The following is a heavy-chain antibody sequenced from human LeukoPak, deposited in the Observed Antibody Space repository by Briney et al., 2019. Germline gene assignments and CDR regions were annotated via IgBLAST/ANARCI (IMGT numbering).Heavy chain of an antibody. J-gene: IGHJ4*02. CDR1: GFTFDSYA. CDR3: AKRGIPTSAYYFDS. Sequence: GGSLRLSCAASGFTFDSYAMTWVRHAPGKGLEWVSYISSPGSSTFYADSVKGRFTISRDNSKNTLYLQMNSLRAEDTAVYYCAKRGIPTSAYYFDSWGQGTLITVSS. V-gene: IGHV3-23*01. D-gene: IGHD2-2*01. CDR2: ISSPGSST.